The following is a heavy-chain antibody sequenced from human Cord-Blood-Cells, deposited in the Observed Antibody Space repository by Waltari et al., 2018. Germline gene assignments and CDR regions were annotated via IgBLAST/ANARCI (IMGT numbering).Heavy chain of an antibody. CDR3: ARGWSIAAATHFDL. J-gene: IGHJ2*01. CDR2: INHSGST. V-gene: IGHV4-34*01. Sequence: QVQLQQWGVGLLKPSETLSLTCAVYGGSFSGYYWSWIRQPPGKGLEWIGEINHSGSTNYNPSLKSRVTISVDTSKNQFSLKLSSVTAADTAVYYCARGWSIAAATHFDLWGRGTLVTVSS. CDR1: GGSFSGYY. D-gene: IGHD6-13*01.